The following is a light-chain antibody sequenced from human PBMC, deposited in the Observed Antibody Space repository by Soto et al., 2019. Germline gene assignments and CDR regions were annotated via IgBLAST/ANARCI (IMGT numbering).Light chain of an antibody. CDR3: QHYYSYPYT. Sequence: AIRMTQSPSSLSASIGDRVTITCRASHVVSNYLAWYQQKPGKAPKALIYAASFLQSGVPSRFSGSGSGTDFSLTISFLQSEDFATYYCQHYYSYPYTFGQGTTLLMK. CDR1: HVVSNY. CDR2: AAS. J-gene: IGKJ2*01. V-gene: IGKV1-8*01.